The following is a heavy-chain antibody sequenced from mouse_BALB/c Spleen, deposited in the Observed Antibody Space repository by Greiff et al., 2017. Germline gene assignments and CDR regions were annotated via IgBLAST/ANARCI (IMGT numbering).Heavy chain of an antibody. Sequence: DVQLQESGPGLVKPSQSLSLTCTVTGYSITSDYAWNWIRQFPGNKLGWMGYISYSGSTSYNPSLKSRISITRDTSKNQFFLQLNSVTTEDTATYYCARWEKLRGFAFAYWGQGTLVTVSA. CDR2: ISYSGST. CDR1: GYSITSDYA. CDR3: ARWEKLRGFAFAY. V-gene: IGHV3-2*02. D-gene: IGHD1-1*01. J-gene: IGHJ3*01.